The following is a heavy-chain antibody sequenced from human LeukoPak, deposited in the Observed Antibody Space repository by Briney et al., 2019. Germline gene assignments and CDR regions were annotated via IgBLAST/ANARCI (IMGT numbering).Heavy chain of an antibody. CDR3: ARDLDYYATDQ. V-gene: IGHV3-74*01. J-gene: IGHJ5*02. CDR2: IDNDGSST. CDR1: GFTFTTYW. Sequence: GGSLRLSCAASGFTFTTYWMHWVRQTAGKGLVWVSRIDNDGSSTIYADSVKGRFTISRDNAKNSLYLQMNSLRADDTAVYYCARDLDYYATDQWGQGTLVTVSS. D-gene: IGHD3/OR15-3a*01.